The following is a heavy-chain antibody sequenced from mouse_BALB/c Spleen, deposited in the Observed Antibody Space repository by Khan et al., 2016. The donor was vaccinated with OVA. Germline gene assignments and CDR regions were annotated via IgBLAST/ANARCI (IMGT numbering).Heavy chain of an antibody. CDR2: IWSGGTT. Sequence: VELVESGPGLVQPSQSLSITCTVSGFSLTTYGVHWVRQSPGKGLEWLGVIWSGGTTDYSAAFISRLSITKDNSKSQVFLKMNSQQANDTAFYYDARNYDYYDGIAYWGQGTLVTVSA. J-gene: IGHJ3*01. D-gene: IGHD2-4*01. CDR3: ARNYDYYDGIAY. V-gene: IGHV2-2*02. CDR1: GFSLTTYG.